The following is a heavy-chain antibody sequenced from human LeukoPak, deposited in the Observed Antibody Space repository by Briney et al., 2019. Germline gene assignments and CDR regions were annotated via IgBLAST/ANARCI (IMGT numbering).Heavy chain of an antibody. CDR2: IYYSGST. Sequence: SETLSLTCTVSGGSMSSSSYFWGWIRQPPGKGLEWIGSIYYSGSTYYNPSLKSRVTLSVDTSKNRFSLKLSSVTAVDTAVYYCARRAKRYYFGMDVWGQGTTVTVSS. CDR3: ARRAKRYYFGMDV. J-gene: IGHJ6*02. V-gene: IGHV4-39*01. CDR1: GGSMSSSSYF.